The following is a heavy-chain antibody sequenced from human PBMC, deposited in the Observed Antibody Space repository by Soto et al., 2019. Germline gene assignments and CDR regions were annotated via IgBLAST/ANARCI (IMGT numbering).Heavy chain of an antibody. CDR1: GGSISSGGYS. CDR2: IYHSGST. V-gene: IGHV4-30-2*01. Sequence: TLSLTCNVSGGSISSGGYSWSWIRQPPGKGLEWIGYIYHSGSTYYNPSLKSRVTISVDRSKNQFSLKLSSVTAADTAVYYCARGGVDYYDSSGYYFSPYYFDYWGQGTLVTVSS. D-gene: IGHD3-22*01. J-gene: IGHJ4*02. CDR3: ARGGVDYYDSSGYYFSPYYFDY.